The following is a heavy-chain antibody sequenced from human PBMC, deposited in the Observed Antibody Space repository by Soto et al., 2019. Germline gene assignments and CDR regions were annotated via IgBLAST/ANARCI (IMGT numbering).Heavy chain of an antibody. V-gene: IGHV1-18*01. Sequence: QVHLVQSGGELKKPGASVKVSCKAAGYNFTTYGISWVRQAPGQGLEWMGWISGDSVNTKSAQKLQDRITMTTDTSAGTAYMELRRLRSDDTAVYFCEREGQQQAQETYYYFYGMDIWGQGTTVTVS. CDR1: GYNFTTYG. CDR3: EREGQQQAQETYYYFYGMDI. CDR2: ISGDSVNT. D-gene: IGHD3-3*01. J-gene: IGHJ6*01.